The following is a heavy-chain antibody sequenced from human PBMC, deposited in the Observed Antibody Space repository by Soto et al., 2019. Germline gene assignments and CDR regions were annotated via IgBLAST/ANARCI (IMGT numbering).Heavy chain of an antibody. Sequence: GGSLRLSCAASGFTFSSYAMSWVRPAPGKGLEWVSAISGSGGSTYYAGSGKGRFTISRDNSKNTLYLQMNSLRAEDTAVYCCAKDLVGGSYYAFDIWGQGTMVTVSS. CDR3: AKDLVGGSYYAFDI. D-gene: IGHD1-26*01. J-gene: IGHJ3*02. CDR1: GFTFSSYA. CDR2: ISGSGGST. V-gene: IGHV3-23*01.